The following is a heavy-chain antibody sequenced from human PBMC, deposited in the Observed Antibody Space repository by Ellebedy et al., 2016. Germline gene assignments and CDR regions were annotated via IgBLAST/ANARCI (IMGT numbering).Heavy chain of an antibody. J-gene: IGHJ6*02. V-gene: IGHV1-69*13. CDR3: ARDSHKEVVGATHHYYYYYGMDV. D-gene: IGHD1-26*01. Sequence: SVKVSCXASGGTFSSYAISWVRQAPGQGLEWMGGIIPIFGTANYAQKFQGRVTITADESTSTAYMELSSLRSEDTAVYYCARDSHKEVVGATHHYYYYYGMDVWGQGTTVTVSS. CDR1: GGTFSSYA. CDR2: IIPIFGTA.